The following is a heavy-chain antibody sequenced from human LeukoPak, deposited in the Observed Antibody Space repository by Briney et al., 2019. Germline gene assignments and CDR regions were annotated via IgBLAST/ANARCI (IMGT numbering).Heavy chain of an antibody. CDR3: ATGSLIVVVPAAISNFDY. CDR2: INPNSGGT. Sequence: ASVKVSCKASGYTFTGYYMHWVRQAPGQGLEWMGWINPNSGGTNYAQKFQGRVTMTRDTSISTAYMELSSLRSEDTAVYYCATGSLIVVVPAAISNFDYWGQGTLVTVSS. J-gene: IGHJ4*02. CDR1: GYTFTGYY. V-gene: IGHV1-2*02. D-gene: IGHD2-2*01.